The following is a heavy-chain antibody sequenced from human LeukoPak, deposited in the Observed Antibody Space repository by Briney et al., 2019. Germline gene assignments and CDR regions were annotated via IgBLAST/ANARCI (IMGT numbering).Heavy chain of an antibody. CDR1: GFTFSNYA. J-gene: IGHJ4*02. CDR2: ISASGGS. Sequence: GGSLRLSCAASGFTFSNYAMSWVRQAPGKGLEWVSGISASGGSYYADSVKGRFTVSRDISKNTLCLQMNSLRAEDTAVYFCAREPRDCTGGTCQSAGGYYFYYWSQGTLVTVSS. D-gene: IGHD2-15*01. V-gene: IGHV3-23*01. CDR3: AREPRDCTGGTCQSAGGYYFYY.